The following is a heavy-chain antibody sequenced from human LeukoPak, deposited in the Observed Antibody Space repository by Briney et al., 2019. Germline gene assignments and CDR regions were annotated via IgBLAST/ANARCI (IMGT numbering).Heavy chain of an antibody. J-gene: IGHJ6*03. CDR2: IYHSGST. V-gene: IGHV4-4*02. CDR3: ASDRRVSRSSTPPCVNYYYYMDV. CDR1: GGSISSSNW. Sequence: SGTLSLTCAVSGGSISSSNWWSGVRPPPGKGREWIEEIYHSGSTNYNPSLKSRVTLSVDTSKNQFSLKLSSVTASDTAGYYCASDRRVSRSSTPPCVNYYYYMDVWGKGTTVTVSS. D-gene: IGHD2-2*01.